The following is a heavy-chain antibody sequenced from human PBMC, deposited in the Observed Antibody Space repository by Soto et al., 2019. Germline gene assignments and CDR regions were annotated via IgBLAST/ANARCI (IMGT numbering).Heavy chain of an antibody. V-gene: IGHV3-53*01. CDR2: IWTSGST. J-gene: IGHJ3*01. D-gene: IGHD3-16*01. Sequence: EVQLVESGGGLIQPGGSLRLSCEASGFTFSSNDMNWVRQAPGKGLEWVSLIWTSGSTAYADSVKGRFTISRDNSKSALFLPISSLRAGDTAVYYCATRPLLRGAPWGQGTMVTVSS. CDR3: ATRPLLRGAP. CDR1: GFTFSSND.